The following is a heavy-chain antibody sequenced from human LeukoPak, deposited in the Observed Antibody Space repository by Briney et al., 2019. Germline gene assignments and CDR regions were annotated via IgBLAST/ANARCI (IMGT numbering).Heavy chain of an antibody. CDR2: IYYSGST. J-gene: IGHJ4*02. CDR3: ARAVRAGSYYDSSGYIDY. D-gene: IGHD3-22*01. Sequence: PSETLSLTCTVSGGSISSSSYYWGWIRQPPGKGLEWIGSIYYSGSTYYNPSLKSRVTISVDTSKNQSSPKLSSVTAADTAVYYCARAVRAGSYYDSSGYIDYWGQGTLVTVSS. CDR1: GGSISSSSYY. V-gene: IGHV4-39*07.